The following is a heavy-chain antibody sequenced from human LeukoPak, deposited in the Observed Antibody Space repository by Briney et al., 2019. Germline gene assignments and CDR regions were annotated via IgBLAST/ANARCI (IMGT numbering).Heavy chain of an antibody. Sequence: SQTLSLTCAISGDSVSSNSAAWNWIRQSPSRGLEWLGRTYYRSKWYNDYAVSVKSRITINPDTSKNQFSLQLNSVTPEDTAVYYCARWSGRSSWYESGCWFDPWGQGTLVTVSS. CDR2: TYYRSKWYN. J-gene: IGHJ5*02. V-gene: IGHV6-1*01. CDR1: GDSVSSNSAA. CDR3: ARWSGRSSWYESGCWFDP. D-gene: IGHD6-13*01.